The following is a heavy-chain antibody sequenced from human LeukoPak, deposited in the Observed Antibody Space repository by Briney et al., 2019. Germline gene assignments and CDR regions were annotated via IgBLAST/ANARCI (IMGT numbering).Heavy chain of an antibody. CDR1: GFTFSSYA. Sequence: GGSLRLSCAASGFTFSSYAMSWVRQAPGKGLEWASAISGSGGSTYYADSVKGRFTISRDNSKNTLYLQMNSLRAEDTAVYYCAKDRAHYDILTGGDYYYGMDVWGQGTTVTVSS. D-gene: IGHD3-9*01. V-gene: IGHV3-23*01. CDR3: AKDRAHYDILTGGDYYYGMDV. J-gene: IGHJ6*02. CDR2: ISGSGGST.